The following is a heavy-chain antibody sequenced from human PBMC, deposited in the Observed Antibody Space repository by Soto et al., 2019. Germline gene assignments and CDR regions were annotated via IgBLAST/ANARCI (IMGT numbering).Heavy chain of an antibody. CDR3: AGARVYSSERSAFDI. CDR1: GYTFTRYG. Sequence: QVQLEQSGAEVKKPGASVKVSCKASGYTFTRYGITWVRQAPGQGLEWVGRISTYNGNTNNAQKLQGRVSMTADTSTPKAYMEPRSLTSDNGAVYYCAGARVYSSERSAFDIWEQGTVGTVSS. CDR2: ISTYNGNT. J-gene: IGHJ3*02. V-gene: IGHV1-18*01. D-gene: IGHD6-19*01.